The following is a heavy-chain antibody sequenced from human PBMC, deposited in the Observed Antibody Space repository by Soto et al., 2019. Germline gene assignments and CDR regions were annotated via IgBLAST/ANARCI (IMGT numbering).Heavy chain of an antibody. V-gene: IGHV2-5*02. CDR2: IYWDDDK. CDR3: AHSLYWSSATCLFRVEAFDS. J-gene: IGHJ3*02. Sequence: SGPTLVNPTQTLTLTCTFSGFSLSTSGVGVGWIRQPPGKALEWLALIYWDDDKRYSPSLKSRLTITKDTSKNQVVLTMTNMDPVDTATYYCAHSLYWSSATCLFRVEAFDSWGQGTMVTVSS. CDR1: GFSLSTSGVG. D-gene: IGHD2-2*01.